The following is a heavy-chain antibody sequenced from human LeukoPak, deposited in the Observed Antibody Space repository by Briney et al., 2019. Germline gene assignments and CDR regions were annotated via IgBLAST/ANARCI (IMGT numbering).Heavy chain of an antibody. D-gene: IGHD3-22*01. CDR2: ISSSSSYI. CDR3: VRALYDGSGYYSHFDY. Sequence: GGSLRLSCAASGFTFSDYYMSWIRQAPGKGLEWVSSISSSSSYIYYADSVRGRFTVSRDNAKNSLYLQMNSLRAEDTAVYYCVRALYDGSGYYSHFDYWGQGTLVTVSS. CDR1: GFTFSDYY. V-gene: IGHV3-11*06. J-gene: IGHJ4*02.